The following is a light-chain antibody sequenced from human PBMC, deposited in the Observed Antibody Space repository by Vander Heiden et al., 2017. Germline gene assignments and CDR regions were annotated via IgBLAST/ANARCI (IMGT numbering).Light chain of an antibody. Sequence: SYQLTQPPSVSVSPGQTASITCPGDKLGDKYACWDQKNPGQSPLLVIYQDSKRPSEIPERFSGSNSGNTATLTISGTQAMDEADYYCQAWDSSIHVVFGGGTKLTVL. J-gene: IGLJ2*01. CDR3: QAWDSSIHVV. V-gene: IGLV3-1*01. CDR2: QDS. CDR1: KLGDKY.